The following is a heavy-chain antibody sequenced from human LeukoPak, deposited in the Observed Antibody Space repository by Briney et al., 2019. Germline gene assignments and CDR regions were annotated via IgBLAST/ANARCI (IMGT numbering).Heavy chain of an antibody. CDR2: ITSDSGTP. D-gene: IGHD6-6*01. CDR1: GFTFSTKS. Sequence: GGSLRLSCAVSGFTFSTKSMNWVRQAPGKGLEWVSYITSDSGTPHYADSVKGRFTISRDNAKNSLYLQMNSLRDEDTAVYYCARDILGIAARSFDYWGQGTLVTVSS. V-gene: IGHV3-48*02. J-gene: IGHJ4*02. CDR3: ARDILGIAARSFDY.